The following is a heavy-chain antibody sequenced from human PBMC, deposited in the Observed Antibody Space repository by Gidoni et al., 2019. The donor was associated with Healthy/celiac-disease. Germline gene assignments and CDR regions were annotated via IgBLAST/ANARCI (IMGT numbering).Heavy chain of an antibody. CDR1: GFTFSSYG. CDR2: ISYDGSNK. CDR3: AKLVSVDFWSGDTAFYGMDV. V-gene: IGHV3-30*18. J-gene: IGHJ6*02. Sequence: QVQPVESGGGVLHPGRSLRPSCAASGFTFSSYGMHWGGPAPGKGLEWVSVISYDGSNKYYADSVKGRFTISRDNSKNTLYLQMNSLRAEDSAVYYCAKLVSVDFWSGDTAFYGMDVWGQGTTVTVSS. D-gene: IGHD3-3*01.